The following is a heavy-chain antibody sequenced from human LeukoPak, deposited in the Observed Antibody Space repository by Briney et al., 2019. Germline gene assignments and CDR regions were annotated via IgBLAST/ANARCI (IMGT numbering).Heavy chain of an antibody. CDR1: GYTLTDYY. CDR3: AREGQYNNFFDY. Sequence: ASVKVSCKASGYTLTDYYIHWVRQAPGQGLEWMGWINPNSGDTTYAQKFQGRVTMTGDTSISSAYMDLSRLNSDDTAVYFCAREGQYNNFFDYWGPGTLVTVSS. V-gene: IGHV1-2*02. D-gene: IGHD1-1*01. CDR2: INPNSGDT. J-gene: IGHJ4*02.